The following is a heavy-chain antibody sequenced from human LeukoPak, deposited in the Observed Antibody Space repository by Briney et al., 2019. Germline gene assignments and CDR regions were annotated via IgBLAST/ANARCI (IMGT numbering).Heavy chain of an antibody. CDR3: ARAPRSGYALFYFDY. J-gene: IGHJ4*02. D-gene: IGHD5-12*01. V-gene: IGHV4-61*01. CDR1: GYSISSGYY. Sequence: SETLSLTCAVSGYSISSGYYWGWIRQPPGKGLEWIGYIYYSGSTNYNPSLKSRVTISVDTSKNQFSLKLSSVTAADTAVYYCARAPRSGYALFYFDYWGQGTLVTVSS. CDR2: IYYSGST.